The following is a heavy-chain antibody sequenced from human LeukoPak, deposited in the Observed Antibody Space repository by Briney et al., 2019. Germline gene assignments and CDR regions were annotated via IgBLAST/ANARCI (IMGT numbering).Heavy chain of an antibody. CDR2: ISSSSSYI. D-gene: IGHD1-26*01. CDR1: GFTFSSYS. CDR3: AKDRYSGSYQRVFDY. Sequence: PGGSLRLSCAASGFTFSSYSMNWVRQAPGKGLEWVSSISSSSSYIYYADSVKGRFTISRDNAKNTLYLQMNSLRPEDTAVYYCAKDRYSGSYQRVFDYWGQGTLVTVSS. V-gene: IGHV3-21*01. J-gene: IGHJ4*02.